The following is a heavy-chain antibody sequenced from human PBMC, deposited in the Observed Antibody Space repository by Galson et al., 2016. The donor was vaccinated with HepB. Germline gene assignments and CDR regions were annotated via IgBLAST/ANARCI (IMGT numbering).Heavy chain of an antibody. CDR1: GFTFSTYR. CDR2: ISSSGNAI. Sequence: SLRPSCAASGFTFSTYRMNWVRQAPGKGLEWVSYISSSGNAIYYAGSVEGRFTISRDNGKNSLYLQMNSLRDEDTAVYYCARDQGRNFDYWGQGTLVTVSS. V-gene: IGHV3-48*02. J-gene: IGHJ4*02. CDR3: ARDQGRNFDY.